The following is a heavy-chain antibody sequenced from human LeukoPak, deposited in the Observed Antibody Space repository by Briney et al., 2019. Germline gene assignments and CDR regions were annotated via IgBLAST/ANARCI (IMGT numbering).Heavy chain of an antibody. V-gene: IGHV3-23*01. Sequence: GGSLRLSCAASGFTFSSYATSWVRQAPGKGLEWVSAISGSGGSTYYADSVKGRFTISRDNSKNTLYLQMNSLRAEDTAVYYCAKDGGPGGYSYGFLGYWGQGTLVTVSS. CDR3: AKDGGPGGYSYGFLGY. D-gene: IGHD5-18*01. J-gene: IGHJ4*02. CDR1: GFTFSSYA. CDR2: ISGSGGST.